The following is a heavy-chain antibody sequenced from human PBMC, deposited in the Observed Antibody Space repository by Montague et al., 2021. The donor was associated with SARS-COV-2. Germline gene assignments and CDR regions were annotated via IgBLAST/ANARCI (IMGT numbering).Heavy chain of an antibody. D-gene: IGHD3-10*01. V-gene: IGHV4-34*01. Sequence: SETLSLTCAVHGGSFSGYHWNWIRQPPGKGLEWIGEINHGGSTNYNPSLKSRLTISADTSKNQFSLKLTSAAAADTAVYYCARLRDGVVPSPILGVGPYYSYYYMDVWGKGTTVTVSS. J-gene: IGHJ6*03. CDR3: ARLRDGVVPSPILGVGPYYSYYYMDV. CDR1: GGSFSGYH. CDR2: INHGGST.